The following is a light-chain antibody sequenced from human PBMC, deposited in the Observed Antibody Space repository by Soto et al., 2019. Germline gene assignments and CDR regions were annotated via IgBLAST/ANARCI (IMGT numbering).Light chain of an antibody. CDR3: SSYTMSTTLV. V-gene: IGLV2-14*01. CDR1: NSDVGAHDL. CDR2: GVT. Sequence: QSALTQPASVSGSPGQSIAISCTGTNSDVGAHDLVSWYQHHPGKAPRLIIYGVTNRPSGVSDRFSASKSGNTASLTISGLQAEDEADYYCSSYTMSTTLVFGGGTKLTVL. J-gene: IGLJ2*01.